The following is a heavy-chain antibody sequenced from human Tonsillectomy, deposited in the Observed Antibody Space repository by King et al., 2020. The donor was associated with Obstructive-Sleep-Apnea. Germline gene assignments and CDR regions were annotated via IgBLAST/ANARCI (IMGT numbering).Heavy chain of an antibody. Sequence: VQLVESGGGLVQPGGSLRLSCAAPGFTFSAYPMSWVRQAPGKGLEWVSAISGSGGSTFYADSVKGRFTISRDNSKNTLYLQMNNLRADDTAVYYCAKDKGETSSTPFDYWGQGTLVTVSS. V-gene: IGHV3-23*04. J-gene: IGHJ4*02. CDR1: GFTFSAYP. CDR3: AKDKGETSSTPFDY. CDR2: ISGSGGST. D-gene: IGHD2-21*01.